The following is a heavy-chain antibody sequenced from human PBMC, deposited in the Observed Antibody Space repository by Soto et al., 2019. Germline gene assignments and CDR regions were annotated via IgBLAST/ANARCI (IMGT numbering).Heavy chain of an antibody. CDR2: IKSKTDGGTT. CDR1: GFTFSNAW. V-gene: IGHV3-15*07. CDR3: TTESDDFWSGYHSLGY. Sequence: EVQLVESGGGLVKPGGSLRLSCAASGFTFSNAWMNWVRQAPGKGLEWVGRIKSKTDGGTTDYAAPVKGRFTISRDDSKNTLYLQMNSLKPEDTAVYYCTTESDDFWSGYHSLGYWGQGTLVTVSS. D-gene: IGHD3-3*01. J-gene: IGHJ4*02.